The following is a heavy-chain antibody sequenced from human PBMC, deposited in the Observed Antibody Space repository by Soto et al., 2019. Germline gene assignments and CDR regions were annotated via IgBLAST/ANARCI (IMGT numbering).Heavy chain of an antibody. CDR2: IYPGDSDT. J-gene: IGHJ5*02. D-gene: IGHD3-3*01. V-gene: IGHV5-51*01. Sequence: PGESLKISCKGSGYSFTSYWIGWVRQMPGKGLEWMGIIYPGDSDTRYSQYFQGQVTISADKSIRTAYLQWSSLKASDTAIYYCARLKGFLEWLSYNWFDPWGQGTLVTVSS. CDR3: ARLKGFLEWLSYNWFDP. CDR1: GYSFTSYW.